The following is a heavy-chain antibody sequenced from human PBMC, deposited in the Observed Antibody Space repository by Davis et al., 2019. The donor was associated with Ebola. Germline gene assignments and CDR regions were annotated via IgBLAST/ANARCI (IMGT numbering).Heavy chain of an antibody. CDR1: GFTFDDYA. Sequence: PGGSLRLSCAASGFTFDDYAMHWVRQAPGKGLEWVAGISWDSGNIGYADSVKGRFTISRDNANNSLYLQMNSLRAEDTAVYYCARSIFGVVPYYYYYMDVWGKGTTVTVS. CDR2: ISWDSGNI. D-gene: IGHD3-3*02. J-gene: IGHJ6*03. CDR3: ARSIFGVVPYYYYYMDV. V-gene: IGHV3-9*01.